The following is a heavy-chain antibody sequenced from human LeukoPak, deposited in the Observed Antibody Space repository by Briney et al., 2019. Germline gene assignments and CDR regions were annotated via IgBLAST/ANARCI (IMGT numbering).Heavy chain of an antibody. CDR3: AKAVWDYDYVWGSYLFDY. CDR1: GFTFSTYA. CDR2: ISGSGGST. J-gene: IGHJ4*02. Sequence: GGSLRLSCAASGFTFSTYAMSWVRQAPGKGLEWVSAISGSGGSTYYADSVKGRFTISRDNSKNTLYLQMNSLRAEDTAVYYCAKAVWDYDYVWGSYLFDYWGQGTLVTVSS. V-gene: IGHV3-23*01. D-gene: IGHD3-16*02.